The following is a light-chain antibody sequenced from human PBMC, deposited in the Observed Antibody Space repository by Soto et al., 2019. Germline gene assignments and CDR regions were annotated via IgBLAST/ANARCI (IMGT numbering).Light chain of an antibody. CDR1: QTISGY. CDR3: QQRSDWPPGLT. CDR2: DAS. Sequence: VVLTQSPATLSLSPGERATLSCRASQTISGYLAWYQQQPGQAPRLLIFDASSRATGVPARFSGSGSGTDFTLSISSLEPEDFGVYYCQQRSDWPPGLTFGGGTTVDI. V-gene: IGKV3-11*01. J-gene: IGKJ4*01.